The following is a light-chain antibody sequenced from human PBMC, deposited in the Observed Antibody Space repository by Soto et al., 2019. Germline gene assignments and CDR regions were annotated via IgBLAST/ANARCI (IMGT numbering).Light chain of an antibody. CDR3: SSYTPSSTFV. CDR1: ISDIGAYNF. V-gene: IGLV2-14*01. Sequence: QSVLTQPASVSGSPGQSITISCTGTISDIGAYNFVSWYQQHPRKAPILMIYHVTDRPSGVSNRFSASKSGNTASLTISGLQAEDEADYYCSSYTPSSTFVFVTGTKLTVL. J-gene: IGLJ1*01. CDR2: HVT.